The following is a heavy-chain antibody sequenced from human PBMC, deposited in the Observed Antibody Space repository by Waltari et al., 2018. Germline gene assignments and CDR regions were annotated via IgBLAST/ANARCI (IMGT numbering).Heavy chain of an antibody. CDR2: INHSGST. CDR3: ARGMYYYDSSGYPFYYYYMDV. V-gene: IGHV4-34*01. D-gene: IGHD3-22*01. CDR1: GGSFSGYY. J-gene: IGHJ6*03. Sequence: QVQLQQWGAGLLKPSETLSLTCAVYGGSFSGYYWSWIRQPPGKGLEWIGEINHSGSTNYNPSLKSRVTISVDTSKNQFSLKLSSVTAADTAVYYCARGMYYYDSSGYPFYYYYMDVWGKGTTVTVSS.